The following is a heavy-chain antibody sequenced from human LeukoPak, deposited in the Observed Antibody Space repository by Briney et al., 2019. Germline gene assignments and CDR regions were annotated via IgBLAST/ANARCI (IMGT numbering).Heavy chain of an antibody. CDR2: VNNDGSST. J-gene: IGHJ4*02. CDR1: GFTFSTYW. Sequence: PGGSLRLSCAASGFTFSTYWRNWVRQAPGKGLVWVSRVNNDGSSTSYADSVKGRFTISRDNTKNTLYLQMNSLRAEDTAVYYCARDLNDLLQNYRSTWYPADYWGQGTLVTVSS. CDR3: ARDLNDLLQNYRSTWYPADY. V-gene: IGHV3-74*01. D-gene: IGHD6-13*01.